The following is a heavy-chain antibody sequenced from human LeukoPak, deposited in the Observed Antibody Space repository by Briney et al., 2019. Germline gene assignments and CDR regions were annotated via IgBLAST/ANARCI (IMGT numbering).Heavy chain of an antibody. CDR1: GYTFTSYY. V-gene: IGHV1-46*01. CDR3: ASNSPHYYDSGGYFAFDI. CDR2: INPSGGST. Sequence: ASVKVSCKASGYTFTSYYMRWVRQAPGQGLEWMGIINPSGGSTSYAQKFQGRVTMTRDTSTSTVYMELSSLRSEDTAVYYCASNSPHYYDSGGYFAFDIWGQGTMVTVSS. D-gene: IGHD3-22*01. J-gene: IGHJ3*02.